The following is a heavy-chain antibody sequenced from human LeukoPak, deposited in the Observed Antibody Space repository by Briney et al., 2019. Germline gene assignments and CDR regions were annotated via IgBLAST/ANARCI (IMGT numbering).Heavy chain of an antibody. CDR1: GGSISSSTYY. V-gene: IGHV4-39*07. D-gene: IGHD3-10*01. J-gene: IGHJ5*02. CDR3: ARLLYSSGSPWFDP. Sequence: SETLSLTCTVSGGSISSSTYYWGWIRQPPGKGLEWIGSIYYSGSTYYNPSLKSRVTISVDTSKNQFSLKLSSVTAADTAVYYCARLLYSSGSPWFDPWGQGTLVTVSS. CDR2: IYYSGST.